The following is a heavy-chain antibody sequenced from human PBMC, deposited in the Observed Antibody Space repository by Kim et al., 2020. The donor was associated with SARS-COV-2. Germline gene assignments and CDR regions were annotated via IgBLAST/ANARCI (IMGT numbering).Heavy chain of an antibody. Sequence: GGSLRLSCAASGFTFSSYPMGWVRQAPGEGLEWVSVISVSGSGTYYADSVKGRFTISRDNSKNTLYLQVNSLRPEDTEFYYCAKAIGDFWSGFGQVYYYGFDVWGQGTTVTVSS. D-gene: IGHD3-3*01. CDR2: ISVSGSGT. CDR3: AKAIGDFWSGFGQVYYYGFDV. CDR1: GFTFSSYP. J-gene: IGHJ6*02. V-gene: IGHV3-23*01.